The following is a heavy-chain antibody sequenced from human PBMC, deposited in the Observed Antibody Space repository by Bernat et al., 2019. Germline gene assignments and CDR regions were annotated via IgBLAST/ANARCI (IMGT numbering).Heavy chain of an antibody. J-gene: IGHJ2*01. D-gene: IGHD3-22*01. CDR3: ARGYYDSSGYPARYFDL. CDR1: GFTFSSYA. CDR2: ISGSGGST. V-gene: IGHV3-23*01. Sequence: EVQLLESGGGLVQPGGSLRLSCAASGFTFSSYAMSWVRQAPGKGLEWVSAISGSGGSTYYADSVKGRFTISRDNAKNSLYLQMNSLRAEDTAVYYCARGYYDSSGYPARYFDLWGRGTLVTVSS.